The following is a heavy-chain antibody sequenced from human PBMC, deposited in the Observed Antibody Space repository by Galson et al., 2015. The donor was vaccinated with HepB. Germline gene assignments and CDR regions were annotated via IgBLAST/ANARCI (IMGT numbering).Heavy chain of an antibody. CDR2: ISGSGGSI. CDR1: GFTFSSYA. J-gene: IGHJ4*02. CDR3: AKDRSGYSYGSFDY. Sequence: LRLSCAASGFTFSSYAMSWVRQAPGKGLEWVSAISGSGGSIYYADSVKGRVTISRDNSKNPLYLRMNSLRAGDTAVYYCAKDRSGYSYGSFDYWGQGTLVTVSS. D-gene: IGHD5-18*01. V-gene: IGHV3-23*01.